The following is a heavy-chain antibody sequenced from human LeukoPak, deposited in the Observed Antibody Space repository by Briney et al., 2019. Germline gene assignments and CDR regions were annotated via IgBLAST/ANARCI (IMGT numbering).Heavy chain of an antibody. CDR1: GGSISSYY. D-gene: IGHD1/OR15-1a*01. V-gene: IGHV4-59*01. J-gene: IGHJ6*02. CDR3: ARAPPPNRQDYYYYYGMDV. Sequence: PSETLFLTCTVSGGSISSYYWSWLRQPPGKGLEWIGYIYYSGSTNYNPSLKSRVTISVDTSKNQFSLKLSSVTAADTAVYYCARAPPPNRQDYYYYYGMDVWGQGTTVTVSS. CDR2: IYYSGST.